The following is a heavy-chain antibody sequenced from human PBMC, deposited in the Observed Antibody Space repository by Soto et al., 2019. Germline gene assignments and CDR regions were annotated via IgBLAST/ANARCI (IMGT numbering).Heavy chain of an antibody. CDR1: GYTFTNSG. D-gene: IGHD3-3*01. CDR3: ARGQGITTFGVYSMYYYGMDV. CDR2: ISTDNGNT. V-gene: IGHV1-18*01. Sequence: ASVKVSCKASGYTFTNSGISWVRQAPGQGLERMGWISTDNGNTNYAQHLQGRVSMTTDTSTSTAYMDLRSLRSDDTAVYYCARGQGITTFGVYSMYYYGMDVWGQGTTVTVSS. J-gene: IGHJ6*02.